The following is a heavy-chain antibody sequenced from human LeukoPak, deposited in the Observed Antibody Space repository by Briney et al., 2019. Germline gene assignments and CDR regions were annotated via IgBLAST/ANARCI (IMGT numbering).Heavy chain of an antibody. D-gene: IGHD3-10*02. CDR1: GVILSIYW. V-gene: IGHV3-74*01. CDR2: TNLHGTAV. CDR3: ASAYTYVRLGDH. Sequence: PGGSLRLSCAVCGVILSIYWVQGLRQAPGKGLVWVARTNLHGTAVDYADPVKGRLTISRDNTKNMLFLQMNNLRVEDTAVYYCASAYTYVRLGDHWGQGTLVTVSP. J-gene: IGHJ4*02.